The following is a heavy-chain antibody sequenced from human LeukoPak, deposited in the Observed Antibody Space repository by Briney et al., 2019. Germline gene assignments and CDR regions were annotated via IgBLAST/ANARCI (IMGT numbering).Heavy chain of an antibody. J-gene: IGHJ4*02. CDR1: GGSSSGYY. Sequence: SETLSLTCAVYGGSSSGYYWSWIRQPPGKGLEWIGEINHSGSTNYNPSLKSRVTISVDTSKNQFSLKLSSVTAADTAVYYCARSSRGDIVVVPAATYFESWGQGTLVTVSS. V-gene: IGHV4-34*01. CDR3: ARSSRGDIVVVPAATYFES. CDR2: INHSGST. D-gene: IGHD2-2*01.